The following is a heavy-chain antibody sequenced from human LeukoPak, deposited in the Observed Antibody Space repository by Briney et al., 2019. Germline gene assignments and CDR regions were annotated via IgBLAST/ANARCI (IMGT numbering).Heavy chain of an antibody. D-gene: IGHD3-10*01. CDR2: ISSSSSTI. Sequence: GGSLRLSCAASGFTFSSYSMNWVRQAPGKGLEWVSYISSSSSTIYYADSVKGRFTISRDNAKNSLYLQMNSLRAEDTAVYYCARDLPTVWFGESDRAMDVWGQGTTVTVSS. CDR1: GFTFSSYS. V-gene: IGHV3-48*04. J-gene: IGHJ6*02. CDR3: ARDLPTVWFGESDRAMDV.